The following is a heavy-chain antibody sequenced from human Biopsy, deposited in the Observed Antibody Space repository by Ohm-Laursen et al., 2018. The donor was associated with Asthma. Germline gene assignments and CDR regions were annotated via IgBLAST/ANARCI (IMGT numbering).Heavy chain of an antibody. CDR1: GFTFSNYG. CDR3: AKDVFPGWELRRGPDY. CDR2: ISFDGSNK. V-gene: IGHV3-30*18. D-gene: IGHD1-26*01. J-gene: IGHJ4*02. Sequence: SLRLSCAASGFTFSNYGMHWVRQAPGKGLDWVAVISFDGSNKNYTDSVKGRFTIPRDNSRNTLHLQMNSLGAEDTAVYYCAKDVFPGWELRRGPDYWGQGTLVTVSS.